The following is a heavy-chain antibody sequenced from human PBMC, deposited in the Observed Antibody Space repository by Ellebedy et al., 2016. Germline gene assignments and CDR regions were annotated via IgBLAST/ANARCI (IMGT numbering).Heavy chain of an antibody. D-gene: IGHD3-10*01. Sequence: GESLKISCAASGFTFDDYAMHWVRQAPGKGLEWVSLISWDGGSTYYADSVKGRFTISRDNSKNSLYLQMNSLRAEDTALYYCAKDQSSGSYLYYFDYWGQGTLVTVSS. CDR2: ISWDGGST. J-gene: IGHJ4*02. V-gene: IGHV3-43D*03. CDR1: GFTFDDYA. CDR3: AKDQSSGSYLYYFDY.